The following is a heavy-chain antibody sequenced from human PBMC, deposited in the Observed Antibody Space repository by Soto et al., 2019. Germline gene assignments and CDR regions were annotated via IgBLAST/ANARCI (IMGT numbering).Heavy chain of an antibody. Sequence: GGSLRLSCAASGFIFSAYAMHWVRQPPGKGLEWVAVISYDGNTKDYADSVKGRFSISRDNSKNTVYLQMSSLRTEDTAVYYCARPGSGYDVLTGRYFYYYHTVDVWGQGTTVTVSS. J-gene: IGHJ6*02. V-gene: IGHV3-30-3*01. CDR1: GFIFSAYA. CDR2: ISYDGNTK. D-gene: IGHD3-9*01. CDR3: ARPGSGYDVLTGRYFYYYHTVDV.